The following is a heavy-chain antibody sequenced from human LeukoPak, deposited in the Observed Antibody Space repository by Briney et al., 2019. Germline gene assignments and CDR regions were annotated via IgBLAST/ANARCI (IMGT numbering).Heavy chain of an antibody. D-gene: IGHD5-18*01. CDR2: INHSGST. CDR3: ASMVSYYCYGMDV. V-gene: IGHV4-34*01. CDR1: GGSFIGYY. Sequence: SETLSLTCAVYGGSFIGYYWSWIRQPPGKVLEWVGEINHSGSTNYNPSLKSRVTISVDTSKTQFSLKLSSVTAADTAVYYCASMVSYYCYGMDVWGQGTTVTFSS. J-gene: IGHJ6*02.